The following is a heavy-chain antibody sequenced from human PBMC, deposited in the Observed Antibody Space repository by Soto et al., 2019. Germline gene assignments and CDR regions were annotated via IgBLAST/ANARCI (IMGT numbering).Heavy chain of an antibody. Sequence: QLQLQESGPGLVKPSETLSLTCTVSGGSISSSSYYWGWIRQPPGKGLEWIGSIYYSGSTYYNPSLKSRVTISVDTYKNQFSLQLSSVTAADTAVYYCASRAGLNRDWYFDLWGRGTLVTVSS. CDR3: ASRAGLNRDWYFDL. CDR1: GGSISSSSYY. V-gene: IGHV4-39*01. J-gene: IGHJ2*01. CDR2: IYYSGST.